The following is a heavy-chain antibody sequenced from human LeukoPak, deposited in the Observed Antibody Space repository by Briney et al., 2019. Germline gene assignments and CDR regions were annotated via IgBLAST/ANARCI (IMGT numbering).Heavy chain of an antibody. D-gene: IGHD1-26*01. CDR2: IIPIFGTA. CDR3: ESGSYGGGDY. J-gene: IGHJ4*02. Sequence: SVKVSXKASGGTFSSYAISWVRQAPGQGLEWMGRIIPIFGTANYAQKFQGRVTITTDESTSTAYMELSSLRSEDTAVYYCESGSYGGGDYWGQGTLVTVSS. CDR1: GGTFSSYA. V-gene: IGHV1-69*05.